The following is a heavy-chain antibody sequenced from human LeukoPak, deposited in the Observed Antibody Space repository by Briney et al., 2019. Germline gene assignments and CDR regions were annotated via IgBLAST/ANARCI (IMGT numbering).Heavy chain of an antibody. CDR2: INHSGST. CDR3: AKAGEGYRYNWFDT. CDR1: GGSFSGYY. V-gene: IGHV4-34*01. J-gene: IGHJ5*02. D-gene: IGHD2-15*01. Sequence: SETLSLTCAVYGGSFSGYYWSWIRQPPGKGLEWIGEINHSGSTNYNPSLKSRVNISADTSKNQFSLKLSPVTTADPAVYYRAKAGEGYRYNWFDTCGQGNLVTVSS.